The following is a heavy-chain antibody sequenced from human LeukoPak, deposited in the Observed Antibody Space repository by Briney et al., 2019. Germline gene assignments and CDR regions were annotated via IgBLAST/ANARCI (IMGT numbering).Heavy chain of an antibody. V-gene: IGHV3-48*03. CDR3: ARDYDFWSGYYLGY. Sequence: GGSLRLSCAVSGFIFSSYDMNWVRQAPGKGLEWVSFISTRGNSIYYADSVKGRFTISRDNAKNSLYLQMNSLRVEDTAVYYCARDYDFWSGYYLGYWGQGTLVTVSS. CDR2: ISTRGNSI. CDR1: GFIFSSYD. D-gene: IGHD3-3*01. J-gene: IGHJ4*02.